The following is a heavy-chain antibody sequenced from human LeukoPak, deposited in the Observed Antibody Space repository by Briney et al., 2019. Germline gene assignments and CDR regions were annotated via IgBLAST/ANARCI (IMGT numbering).Heavy chain of an antibody. CDR3: ARHGPTYYDILTGSKS. CDR2: IDPSDSYT. V-gene: IGHV5-10-1*01. J-gene: IGHJ4*02. CDR1: GYSFTSYW. Sequence: GESLKTSCKGSGYSFTSYWISWVRQMPGKGLEWMGRIDPSDSYTNYSPSFQGHVTISADKSISTAYLQWSSLKASDTAMYYCARHGPTYYDILTGSKSWGQGTLVTVSS. D-gene: IGHD3-9*01.